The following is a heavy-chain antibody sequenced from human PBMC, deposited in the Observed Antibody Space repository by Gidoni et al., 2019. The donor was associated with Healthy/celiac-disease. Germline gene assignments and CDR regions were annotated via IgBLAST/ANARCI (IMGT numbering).Heavy chain of an antibody. CDR3: TGYEDEGVDTFDI. V-gene: IGHV1-69*01. J-gene: IGHJ3*02. CDR2: IIPIFGTA. CDR1: GGTCSSYG. Sequence: QVKPAQPGAEGKKPGSPGKVSCKAPGGTCSSYGISWVRQAPGEGLEWLGGIIPIFGTANYAQEFQGRVTITADESTCTAYMELSSLRSADTAVYYCTGYEDEGVDTFDIWGQGTMVTVSS. D-gene: IGHD3-3*01.